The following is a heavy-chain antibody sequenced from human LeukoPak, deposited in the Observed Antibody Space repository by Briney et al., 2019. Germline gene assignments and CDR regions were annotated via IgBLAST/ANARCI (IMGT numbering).Heavy chain of an antibody. V-gene: IGHV3-23*01. CDR3: AKGNCGERFDWYCDL. CDR2: ITGSGGST. D-gene: IGHD3-10*01. CDR1: GVTFSDYD. J-gene: IGHJ2*01. Sequence: GGSLRLSCAASGVTFSDYDMSWVRQAPGSGLEWVSGITGSGGSTYYADSVKGRFTVSRDNSKTTLYLQMNSLRAEDTAVYYCAKGNCGERFDWYCDLWGRGTLVTVSS.